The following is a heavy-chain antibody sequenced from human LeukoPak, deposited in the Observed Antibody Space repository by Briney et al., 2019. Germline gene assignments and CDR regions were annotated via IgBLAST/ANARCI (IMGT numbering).Heavy chain of an antibody. CDR1: GYTFTSYD. CDR3: ARSGRITMIVVTIARAFDI. D-gene: IGHD3-22*01. CDR2: MNPNSGNT. V-gene: IGHV1-8*01. Sequence: ASVKVSCKASGYTFTSYDINWVRQATGQGLEWMGWMNPNSGNTGYAQKFQGRVTMTRNTSISTAYMELSSLRSEDTAVYYCARSGRITMIVVTIARAFDIWGQGTMVTVSS. J-gene: IGHJ3*02.